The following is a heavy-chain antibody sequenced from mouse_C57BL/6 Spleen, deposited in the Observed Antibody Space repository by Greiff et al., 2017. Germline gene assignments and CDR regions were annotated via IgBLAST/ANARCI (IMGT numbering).Heavy chain of an antibody. CDR3: ARNRDDGYPYWYFDV. D-gene: IGHD2-3*01. Sequence: VKVVESGPGLVQPSQSLSITCTVSGFSLTSYGVHWVRQSPGKGLEWLGVIWSGGSTDYNAAFISRLSISKDNSKSQVFFKMNSLQADDTAIYYCARNRDDGYPYWYFDVWGTGTTVTVSS. CDR2: IWSGGST. J-gene: IGHJ1*03. CDR1: GFSLTSYG. V-gene: IGHV2-2*01.